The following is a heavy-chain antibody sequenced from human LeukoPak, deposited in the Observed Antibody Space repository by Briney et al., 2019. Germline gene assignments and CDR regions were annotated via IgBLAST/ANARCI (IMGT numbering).Heavy chain of an antibody. Sequence: PSETLSLTCDVSGGSVTTARWWSWVRQPPGRGLEWIGEIFPTGTTEYSPSLSRRVTVSLDESRNRFSLTLTSVTAADTAVYYCARGTNMYYYDSSGYPYLDYWGQGTLVTVSS. J-gene: IGHJ4*02. CDR3: ARGTNMYYYDSSGYPYLDY. V-gene: IGHV4-4*02. CDR2: IFPTGTT. D-gene: IGHD3-22*01. CDR1: GGSVTTARW.